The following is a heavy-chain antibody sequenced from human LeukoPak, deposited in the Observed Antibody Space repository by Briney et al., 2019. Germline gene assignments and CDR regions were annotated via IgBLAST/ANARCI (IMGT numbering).Heavy chain of an antibody. D-gene: IGHD5-12*01. Sequence: GGSLRLSCAVSGFRFSSQWMTWVRQAPGTGLEWVATINSDGSAKYHVDSVKGRFTISRDNAKNLVYPQMNSLRVEDTAVYYCVNLGYSDGGQGTLVTVSS. J-gene: IGHJ4*02. CDR1: GFRFSSQW. CDR2: INSDGSAK. CDR3: VNLGYSD. V-gene: IGHV3-7*01.